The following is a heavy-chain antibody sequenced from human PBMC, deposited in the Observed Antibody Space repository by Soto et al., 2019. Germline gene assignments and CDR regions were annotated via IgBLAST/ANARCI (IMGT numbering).Heavy chain of an antibody. Sequence: QVQLVESGGGVVQPGRSLRLSCAASGFTFSSYAMHWVRQAPGKGLEWVAVISYDGSNKYYADSVKGRFTFSRDNSKNTLYLQMNSLRAEDTAVYYCARCPESDYYYYGMDVWGQGTTVTVSS. V-gene: IGHV3-30-3*01. CDR3: ARCPESDYYYYGMDV. J-gene: IGHJ6*02. CDR1: GFTFSSYA. CDR2: ISYDGSNK.